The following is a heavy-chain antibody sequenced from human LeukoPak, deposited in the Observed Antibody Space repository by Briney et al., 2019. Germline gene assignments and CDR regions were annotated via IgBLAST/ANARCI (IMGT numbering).Heavy chain of an antibody. CDR1: GFTFSSYS. Sequence: GGSLRLSCAASGFTFSSYSMNWVRQAPGKGLEWVSYISSSKSTIYYADSVRGRFTISRDNAKNSLYLQMNSLRAEDTAVYYCARICSGGSRYNDAFDIWGQGTMVTVSS. J-gene: IGHJ3*02. V-gene: IGHV3-48*01. CDR3: ARICSGGSRYNDAFDI. D-gene: IGHD2-15*01. CDR2: ISSSKSTI.